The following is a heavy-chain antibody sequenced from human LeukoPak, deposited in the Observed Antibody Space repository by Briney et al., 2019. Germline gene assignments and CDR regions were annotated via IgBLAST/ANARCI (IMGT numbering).Heavy chain of an antibody. V-gene: IGHV3-23*01. CDR1: GFTFSTNA. Sequence: PGGSLRLSCLTSGFTFSTNAMSWVRQAPGKGLEWVSAISGSGGSTYYADSVKGRFTISRDNSKNTLYLQMNSLRAEDTAVYYCAKERPERGYGGNLLRGYWGQGTLVTVSS. CDR3: AKERPERGYGGNLLRGY. D-gene: IGHD4-23*01. CDR2: ISGSGGST. J-gene: IGHJ4*02.